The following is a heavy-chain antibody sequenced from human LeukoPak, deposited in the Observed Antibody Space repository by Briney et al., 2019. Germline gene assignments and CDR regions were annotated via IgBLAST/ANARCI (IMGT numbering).Heavy chain of an antibody. Sequence: GGSLRLSCAASGFTFSSYGMHWVRQAPGKGLEWVAVISYDGSNKYYADSVKGRFTISRDNPKNTLYLQMNSLRAEDTAVYYCAKPAVRYYDSSGYYYFDYWGQGTLVTVSS. D-gene: IGHD3-22*01. CDR1: GFTFSSYG. V-gene: IGHV3-30*18. J-gene: IGHJ4*02. CDR3: AKPAVRYYDSSGYYYFDY. CDR2: ISYDGSNK.